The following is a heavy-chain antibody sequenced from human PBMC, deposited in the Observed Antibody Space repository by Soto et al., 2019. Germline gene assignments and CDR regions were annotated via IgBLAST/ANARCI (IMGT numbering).Heavy chain of an antibody. CDR3: ARASGITIFGVVPRSSLDV. J-gene: IGHJ6*02. Sequence: ASVKVSCKASGYTFTGYYMHWVRQAPGQGLEWMGWINPNSGGTNYAQKFQGWVTMTRDTSISTAYMELSRLRSDDTAVYYCARASGITIFGVVPRSSLDVWGQGTTVTFSS. D-gene: IGHD3-3*01. CDR2: INPNSGGT. CDR1: GYTFTGYY. V-gene: IGHV1-2*04.